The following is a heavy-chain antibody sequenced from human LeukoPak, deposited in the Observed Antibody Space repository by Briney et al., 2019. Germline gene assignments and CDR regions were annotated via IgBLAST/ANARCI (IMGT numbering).Heavy chain of an antibody. CDR2: IYYSGST. Sequence: SETLSLTCAVSGGSISSSSYYWGWIRQPPGKGLEWIGSIYYSGSTYYNPSLKSRVTISVDTSKDQFSLKLSSVTAADTAVYYCARRSRAAGYYFDYWGQGTLVTVSS. V-gene: IGHV4-39*07. CDR3: ARRSRAAGYYFDY. J-gene: IGHJ4*02. D-gene: IGHD6-25*01. CDR1: GGSISSSSYY.